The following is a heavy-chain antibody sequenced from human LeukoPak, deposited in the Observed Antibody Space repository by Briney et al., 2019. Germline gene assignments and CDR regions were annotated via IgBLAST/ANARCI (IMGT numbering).Heavy chain of an antibody. Sequence: TGGSLRLSCAASGFTFSSYSMNWVRQAPGKGLEWVSSISSSSSYIYYADSVKGRFTISRDNAKNSLYLQMNSLTADDTALYFCARGFADYTTINDWGQGTLVTVSS. D-gene: IGHD5-18*01. V-gene: IGHV3-21*01. CDR1: GFTFSSYS. CDR2: ISSSSSYI. CDR3: ARGFADYTTIND. J-gene: IGHJ4*02.